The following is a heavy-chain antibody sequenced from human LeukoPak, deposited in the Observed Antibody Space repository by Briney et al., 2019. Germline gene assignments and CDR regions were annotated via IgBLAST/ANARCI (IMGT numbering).Heavy chain of an antibody. J-gene: IGHJ4*02. Sequence: ASVKVSCKASGYTFTTYYIHWVRQAPGQGLEWMGVINPSGGGTSYAQKFQGRVTVTGDTSTSTVYMELSSLRSEDTAVYYCARVTSTETHDYWGQGTLVTVSS. CDR2: INPSGGGT. D-gene: IGHD2-2*01. CDR1: GYTFTTYY. CDR3: ARVTSTETHDY. V-gene: IGHV1-46*01.